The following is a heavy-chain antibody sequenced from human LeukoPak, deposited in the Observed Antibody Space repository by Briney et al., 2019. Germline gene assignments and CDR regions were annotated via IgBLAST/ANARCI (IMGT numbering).Heavy chain of an antibody. CDR1: GFTFSDYW. J-gene: IGHJ4*02. CDR3: ARGFRGWNDY. D-gene: IGHD6-19*01. CDR2: IKQDGSEK. Sequence: PGGSLRLSCAASGFTFSDYWMSWVRQAPGKGLEWVANIKQDGSEKNYVDSVKGRFIISRDNAKNSLYLQMNSLRAEDTSVYYCARGFRGWNDYWGQGTLVTVSS. V-gene: IGHV3-7*01.